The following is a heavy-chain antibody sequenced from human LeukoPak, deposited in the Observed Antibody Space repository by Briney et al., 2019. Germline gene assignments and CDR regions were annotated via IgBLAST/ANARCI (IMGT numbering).Heavy chain of an antibody. CDR1: GGSISSSSYY. J-gene: IGHJ5*02. CDR2: IYYSGST. V-gene: IGHV4-39*07. D-gene: IGHD3-22*01. Sequence: SETLSLTCTVSGGSISSSSYYWGWIRQPPGKGLEWIGSIYYSGSTYYNPSLKSRVNISVDTSKNQFSLKLSSVTAADTAVYYCARDTYYYDSSGYPWFDPWGQGTLVTVSS. CDR3: ARDTYYYDSSGYPWFDP.